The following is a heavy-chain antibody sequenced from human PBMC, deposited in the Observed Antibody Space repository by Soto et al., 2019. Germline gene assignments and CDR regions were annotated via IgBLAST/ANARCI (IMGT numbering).Heavy chain of an antibody. D-gene: IGHD3-10*01. V-gene: IGHV4-39*01. CDR3: ARQGSWFGESPYYYYGMDV. Sequence: SETLSLTYTVSGGSISSSSYYWGWIRQPPGKGLEWIGSIYYSGSTYYNPSLKSRVTISVDTSKNQFSLKMSSVTAADTAVYYCARQGSWFGESPYYYYGMDVWGQGTTVTVS. J-gene: IGHJ6*02. CDR2: IYYSGST. CDR1: GGSISSSSYY.